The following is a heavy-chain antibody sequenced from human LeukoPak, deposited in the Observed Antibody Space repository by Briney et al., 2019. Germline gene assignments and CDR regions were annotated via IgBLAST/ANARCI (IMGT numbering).Heavy chain of an antibody. D-gene: IGHD3-22*01. CDR2: IYYSGST. V-gene: IGHV4-59*01. Sequence: PSETLSLTCTVSGGSISSYYWSWIRQPPGKGLGWIGYIYYSGSTNYNPSLKSRVTISVDTSKNQFSLKLSSVTAADTAVYYCARAGDSSGSTPDAFDIWGQGTMVTVSS. CDR1: GGSISSYY. CDR3: ARAGDSSGSTPDAFDI. J-gene: IGHJ3*02.